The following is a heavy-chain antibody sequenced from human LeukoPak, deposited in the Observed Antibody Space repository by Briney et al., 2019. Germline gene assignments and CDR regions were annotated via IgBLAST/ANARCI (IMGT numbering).Heavy chain of an antibody. D-gene: IGHD6-19*01. V-gene: IGHV4-61*05. Sequence: SETLSLTCTVSGGSISSSSYYWGWIRQPPGKGLEWIGYIYYSGGTNYNPSLKSRVTISVDTSKNQFSLKLSSVTAADTAVYYCAGYSSGWFADYWGQGTLVTVSS. CDR2: IYYSGGT. J-gene: IGHJ4*02. CDR3: AGYSSGWFADY. CDR1: GGSISSSSYY.